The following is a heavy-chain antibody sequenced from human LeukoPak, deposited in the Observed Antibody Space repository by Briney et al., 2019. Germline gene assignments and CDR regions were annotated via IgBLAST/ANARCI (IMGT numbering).Heavy chain of an antibody. CDR2: INHSGST. CDR3: ARLDAYSSSSNYYYYMDV. Sequence: SETLSLTCTVSGGSISSSSYYWSWIRQPPGKGLEWIGEINHSGSTNYNPSLKSRVTISVDTSKSQFSLKLSSVTAADTAVYYCARLDAYSSSSNYYYYMDVWGKGTTVTVSS. CDR1: GGSISSSSYY. J-gene: IGHJ6*03. D-gene: IGHD6-6*01. V-gene: IGHV4-39*07.